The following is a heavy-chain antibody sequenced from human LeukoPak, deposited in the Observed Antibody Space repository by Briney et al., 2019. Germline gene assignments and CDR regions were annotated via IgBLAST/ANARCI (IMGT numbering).Heavy chain of an antibody. Sequence: SVKVSCKASGGTFSSYAISWVRQAPGQGLEWMGGIIPIFGTANYAQKFQGRVTMTTDTSTSTAYMELRSLRSDDTAVYYCASMDSSGCPNWGQGTLVTVSS. V-gene: IGHV1-69*05. CDR3: ASMDSSGCPN. CDR2: IIPIFGTA. CDR1: GGTFSSYA. J-gene: IGHJ4*02. D-gene: IGHD3-22*01.